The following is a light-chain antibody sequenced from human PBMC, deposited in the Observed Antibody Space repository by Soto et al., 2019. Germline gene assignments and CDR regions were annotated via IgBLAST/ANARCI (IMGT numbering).Light chain of an antibody. J-gene: IGLJ1*01. V-gene: IGLV2-14*01. CDR2: EVS. Sequence: QSALTQPASVSGAPGQSSTISCAGTSSDVGNYKYVSWYQQHPAKPPKLMIYEVSNRPSGVSNRFSGSKSGNTASLTISGLQAEDETYYYCFSYTSSGTYVFGTGTKLTVL. CDR3: FSYTSSGTYV. CDR1: SSDVGNYKY.